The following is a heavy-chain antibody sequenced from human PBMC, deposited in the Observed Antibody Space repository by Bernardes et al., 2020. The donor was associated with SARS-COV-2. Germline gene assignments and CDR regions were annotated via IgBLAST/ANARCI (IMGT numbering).Heavy chain of an antibody. CDR1: GGSISSDSYY. CDR2: FFPRGTT. CDR3: ARDLGAVAGTGPSFDY. J-gene: IGHJ4*02. Sequence: SETLSLTCTVSGGSISSDSYYWSWLRQPAGKGLEWIGRFFPRGTTSYNPSLKSRLTMSVDTSKNQFSLELSSVTAADTTVYYCARDLGAVAGTGPSFDYWGQGKLVTVSS. V-gene: IGHV4-61*02. D-gene: IGHD6-19*01.